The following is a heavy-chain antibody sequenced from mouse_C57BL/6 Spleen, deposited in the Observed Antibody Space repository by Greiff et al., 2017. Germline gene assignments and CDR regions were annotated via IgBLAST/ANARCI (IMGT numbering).Heavy chain of an antibody. CDR3: ARSGVLRSYWYFDV. Sequence: EVQLQESGPELVKPGASVQIPCKASGYTFTDYNMDWVKQSHGKSLEWIGEINPNNGGTIYNQKFKGKATLTVDKSSSTAYMELRSLTSEDTAVYYCARSGVLRSYWYFDVWGTGTTVTVSS. J-gene: IGHJ1*03. CDR1: GYTFTDYN. CDR2: INPNNGGT. V-gene: IGHV1-18*01. D-gene: IGHD1-1*01.